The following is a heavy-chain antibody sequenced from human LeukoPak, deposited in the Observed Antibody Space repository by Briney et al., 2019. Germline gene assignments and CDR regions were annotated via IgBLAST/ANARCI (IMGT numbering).Heavy chain of an antibody. CDR1: GGTFSSYA. CDR2: IIPIFDTA. Sequence: SVKVSCKASGGTFSSYAISWVRQAPGQGLEWMGRIIPIFDTANYAQKSQGRVTITTDESTTTPYMELSSLRSEDTAVYYCARSPSSGYYYWFDPWGQGTLVTVSS. J-gene: IGHJ5*02. V-gene: IGHV1-69*05. CDR3: ARSPSSGYYYWFDP. D-gene: IGHD3-22*01.